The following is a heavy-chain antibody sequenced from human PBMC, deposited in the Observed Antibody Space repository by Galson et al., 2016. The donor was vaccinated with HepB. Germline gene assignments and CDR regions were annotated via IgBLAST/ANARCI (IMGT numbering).Heavy chain of an antibody. CDR2: ISGSGGST. V-gene: IGHV3-23*01. Sequence: SLRLSCAASGFTFSSYAMSWVRQASGKGLEWVSAISGSGGSTYYADSVKGRFTISRDNSKNTLYLQMNSLRAEDKAVYYCAKRSTRRFLEWLLTGYFDYWGQGTLVTVSS. D-gene: IGHD3-3*01. J-gene: IGHJ4*02. CDR3: AKRSTRRFLEWLLTGYFDY. CDR1: GFTFSSYA.